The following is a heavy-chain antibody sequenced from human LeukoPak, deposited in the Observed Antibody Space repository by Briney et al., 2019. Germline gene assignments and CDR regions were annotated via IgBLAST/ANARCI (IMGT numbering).Heavy chain of an antibody. CDR1: GFTFKNYI. J-gene: IGHJ6*02. D-gene: IGHD1-20*01. CDR2: ISSSSSTI. V-gene: IGHV3-48*04. CDR3: ATPAGYNWNDDYYYYGMGV. Sequence: PGGSLRLSCAASGFTFKNYIMHWVRQAPGKGLEWVSYISSSSSTIYYADSVKGRFTISRDNAKNSLYLQMNSLRAEDTAVYYCATPAGYNWNDDYYYYGMGVWGQGTTVTVSS.